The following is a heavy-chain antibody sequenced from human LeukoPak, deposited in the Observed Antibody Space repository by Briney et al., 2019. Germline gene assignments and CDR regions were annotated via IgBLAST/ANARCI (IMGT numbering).Heavy chain of an antibody. Sequence: GASVKVSCKASGYTFTGYSIYWVRQTPGQKLEWMGWINPKTGTANSAQKFQGRVTMTRDTSISTVYMEVRSLRSDDTALYYCARAETHYYDSSGYFYFQHWGQGTLVTVSS. CDR3: ARAETHYYDSSGYFYFQH. CDR1: GYTFTGYS. V-gene: IGHV1-2*02. CDR2: INPKTGTA. J-gene: IGHJ1*01. D-gene: IGHD3-22*01.